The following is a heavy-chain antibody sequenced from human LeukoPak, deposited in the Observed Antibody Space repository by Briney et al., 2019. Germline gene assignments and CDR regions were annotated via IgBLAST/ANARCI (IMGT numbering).Heavy chain of an antibody. Sequence: PGGSLRLSCAASGFTFSSYGMHWVRQAPGKGLEWVSYISSSSSTIYYADSVKGRFTISRDNAKNSLYLQMNSLRAEDTAVYYCARDYYGSGSYPYYFDYWGQGTLVTVSS. CDR3: ARDYYGSGSYPYYFDY. J-gene: IGHJ4*02. D-gene: IGHD3-10*01. CDR1: GFTFSSYG. CDR2: ISSSSSTI. V-gene: IGHV3-48*01.